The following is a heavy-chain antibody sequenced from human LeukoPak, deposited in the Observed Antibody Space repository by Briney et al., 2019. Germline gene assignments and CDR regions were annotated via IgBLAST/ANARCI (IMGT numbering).Heavy chain of an antibody. J-gene: IGHJ4*02. D-gene: IGHD6-19*01. Sequence: GGSLRLSCAASGFTFSSYAMSWVRQAPGKGLEWVSAISGSGGSTYYADSVKGRFTISRDNSKNTLYLQMNSLRAEDTAVYYCAKDLEMAVAGHYYFDYWGQGTLVTVSS. CDR3: AKDLEMAVAGHYYFDY. CDR1: GFTFSSYA. V-gene: IGHV3-23*01. CDR2: ISGSGGST.